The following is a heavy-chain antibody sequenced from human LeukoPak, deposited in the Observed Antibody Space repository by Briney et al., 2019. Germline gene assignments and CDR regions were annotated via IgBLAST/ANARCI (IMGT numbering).Heavy chain of an antibody. CDR1: GFTFSNAW. CDR2: IKSKTDGGTT. J-gene: IGHJ6*03. CDR3: TTDLNYDFRGWGYYYYMDV. V-gene: IGHV3-15*01. D-gene: IGHD3-3*01. Sequence: GGSLRLSCAASGFTFSNAWMSWVRQAPGKGLEWVGRIKSKTDGGTTDYAAPVKGRFTISRDDSKNTLYLQMNSLKTEDTAVYYCTTDLNYDFRGWGYYYYMDVWGKGTTVTVSS.